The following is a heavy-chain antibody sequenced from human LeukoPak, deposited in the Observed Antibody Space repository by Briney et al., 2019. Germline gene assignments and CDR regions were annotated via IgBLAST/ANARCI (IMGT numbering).Heavy chain of an antibody. CDR1: GYTFTNYY. V-gene: IGHV1-46*01. D-gene: IGHD4-17*01. Sequence: ASVKVSCKASGYTFTNYYIHWVRQAPGQGLEWMGIINPSGGSTSYAQKFQGRVTMTRDMSTSTVYMELSSLRSEDTAVYYCARGDYGDLIDYWGQGTLVTVSS. CDR3: ARGDYGDLIDY. J-gene: IGHJ4*02. CDR2: INPSGGST.